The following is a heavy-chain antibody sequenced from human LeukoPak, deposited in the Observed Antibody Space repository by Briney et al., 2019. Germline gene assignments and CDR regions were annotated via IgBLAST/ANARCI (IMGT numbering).Heavy chain of an antibody. J-gene: IGHJ4*02. CDR2: IKYDGGAI. D-gene: IGHD1-14*01. V-gene: IGHV3-7*04. CDR3: ARARIDY. Sequence: GGSLRLSCVASGFTFSSYWMPWVRQAPGKGLEWVANIKYDGGAIYSVDSVKGRFTTSRDNAKNSLYLQMSSLRAEDTAVYYCARARIDYWGQGTLVTVSS. CDR1: GFTFSSYW.